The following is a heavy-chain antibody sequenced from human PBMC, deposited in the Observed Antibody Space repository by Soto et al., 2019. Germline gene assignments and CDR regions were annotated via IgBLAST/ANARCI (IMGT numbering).Heavy chain of an antibody. CDR1: GDTLSTYD. J-gene: IGHJ5*01. V-gene: IGHV1-8*01. D-gene: IGHD2-2*01. Sequence: QVQLVQSGAEVKRPGASVRVSCKASGDTLSTYDINWIRQAIGQGLEWMGWMHPNSGNAAHAQTFRGRVTTTWNTSIRTAYMELSSLTSEDTAVYYWATMPRGLIKWFDSWGQGTLVTVSS. CDR2: MHPNSGNA. CDR3: ATMPRGLIKWFDS.